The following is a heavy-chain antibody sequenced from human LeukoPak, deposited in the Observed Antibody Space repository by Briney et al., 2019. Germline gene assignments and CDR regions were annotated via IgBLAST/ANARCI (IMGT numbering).Heavy chain of an antibody. Sequence: GRSLRLSCAASGFTFSSYAMHWVRQAPGKGLEWVAVISYDGSNKYYADSVKGRFTISRDNSKNTLYLQMNSLRAEDTAVYYCARDSTYYDFWSGYYQRGGDFDYWGQGTLVTVSS. D-gene: IGHD3-3*01. J-gene: IGHJ4*02. CDR3: ARDSTYYDFWSGYYQRGGDFDY. V-gene: IGHV3-30-3*01. CDR1: GFTFSSYA. CDR2: ISYDGSNK.